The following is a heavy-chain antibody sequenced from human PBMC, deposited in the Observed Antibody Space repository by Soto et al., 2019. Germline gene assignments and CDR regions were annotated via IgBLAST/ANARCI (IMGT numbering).Heavy chain of an antibody. V-gene: IGHV1-69*06. CDR2: IIPIFGTA. D-gene: IGHD2-2*01. J-gene: IGHJ6*02. CDR1: GYTFTGYY. CDR3: ARGYCSSTSCFRHGMDV. Sequence: SVKVSCKASGYTFTGYYMHSVRQPPRQGLEWMGGIIPIFGTANYAQKFQGRVTITADKSTSTAYMELSSLRSEDTAVSYCARGYCSSTSCFRHGMDVWGQGTTVTVSS.